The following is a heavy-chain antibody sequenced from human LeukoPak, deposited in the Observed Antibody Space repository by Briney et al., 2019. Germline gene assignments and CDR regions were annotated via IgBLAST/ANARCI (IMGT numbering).Heavy chain of an antibody. CDR1: GFTFSSYS. D-gene: IGHD2-15*01. CDR2: INYSGTNM. V-gene: IGHV3-21*01. Sequence: GGSLRLSCAASGFTFSSYSMNWVRQAPGKGLEWVSSINYSGTNMNYADSVKGRFTISRDNAKNSLFLQMNSLRPEDTAVYYCVTSGCSGATCYFYFDYWGQGTLVTVSS. J-gene: IGHJ4*02. CDR3: VTSGCSGATCYFYFDY.